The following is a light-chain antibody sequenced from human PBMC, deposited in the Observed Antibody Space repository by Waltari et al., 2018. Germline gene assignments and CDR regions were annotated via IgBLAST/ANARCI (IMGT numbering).Light chain of an antibody. J-gene: IGLJ2*01. CDR1: SSDIGISNY. Sequence: QAALTQPPSVSGSPGQSVTISCTGTSSDIGISNYVSWYQQHPGKAPKLMIYDVSKRPSGVSDRFSGSKSGNTASLTISGLQAEDEADYYCSSYAGSNTFGLFGGGTRLTVL. V-gene: IGLV2-11*01. CDR3: SSYAGSNTFGL. CDR2: DVS.